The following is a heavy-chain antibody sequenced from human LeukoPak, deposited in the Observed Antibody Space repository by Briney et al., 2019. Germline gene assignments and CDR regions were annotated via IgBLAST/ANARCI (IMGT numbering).Heavy chain of an antibody. CDR2: IYSGGST. CDR3: ASYGGDLPHDAFDI. D-gene: IGHD4-17*01. Sequence: GGSLRLSCAASGFTFDDYGMSWVRQAPGKGLEWVSVIYSGGSTYYADSVKGRFTISRDNSKNTLYLQMNSLRAEDTAVYYCASYGGDLPHDAFDIWGQGTMVTVSS. CDR1: GFTFDDYG. V-gene: IGHV3-53*01. J-gene: IGHJ3*02.